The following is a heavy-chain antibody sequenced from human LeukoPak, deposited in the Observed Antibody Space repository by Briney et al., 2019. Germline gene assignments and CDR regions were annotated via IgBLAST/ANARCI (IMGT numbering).Heavy chain of an antibody. D-gene: IGHD6-25*01. Sequence: ASVKVSCKASGYTFSDYYIHWVRQAPGQGLEWMGPIHPNSDDTNYSQKFQGRVTMTRDTSMKTAYMELSRLTSDDTAVYYCARDSSGPLNWFDPWGQGTLVTVSS. CDR1: GYTFSDYY. CDR2: IHPNSDDT. V-gene: IGHV1-2*06. CDR3: ARDSSGPLNWFDP. J-gene: IGHJ5*02.